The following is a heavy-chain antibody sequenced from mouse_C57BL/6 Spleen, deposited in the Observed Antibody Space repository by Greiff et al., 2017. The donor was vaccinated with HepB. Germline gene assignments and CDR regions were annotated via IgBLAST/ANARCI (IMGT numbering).Heavy chain of an antibody. CDR1: GYTFTDYY. CDR2: IEHGSGNT. Sequence: VQLQQSGAELVRPGASVKLSFKASGYTFTDYYINWVKQRPGQGLEWIARIEHGSGNTYYNEKFKGKATLTAEKSSSTAYMQLSSLTSEDSAVYFCARGSFYFDYWGQGTTLTVSS. D-gene: IGHD1-1*02. CDR3: ARGSFYFDY. V-gene: IGHV1-76*01. J-gene: IGHJ2*01.